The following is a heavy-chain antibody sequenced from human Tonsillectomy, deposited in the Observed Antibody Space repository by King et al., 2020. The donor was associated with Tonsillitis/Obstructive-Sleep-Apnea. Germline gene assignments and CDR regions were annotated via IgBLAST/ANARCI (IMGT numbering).Heavy chain of an antibody. J-gene: IGHJ6*03. Sequence: ITLKESGPALVRPTQTLTLTCTFSGFSLSTGGMCVSWIRQPPGKALEWLARIDWDDDKFYSTSLKTRLTISKDTSKNQVVLTVTNMDPVDTATYYCAGMGLETVGFNMDVWGKGTTVTVPS. CDR2: IDWDDDK. CDR3: AGMGLETVGFNMDV. V-gene: IGHV2-70*04. D-gene: IGHD4-23*01. CDR1: GFSLSTGGMC.